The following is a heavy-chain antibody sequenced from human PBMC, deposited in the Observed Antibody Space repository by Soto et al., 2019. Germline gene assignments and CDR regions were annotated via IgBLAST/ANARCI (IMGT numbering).Heavy chain of an antibody. J-gene: IGHJ5*02. CDR3: ASWSLQGFDP. CDR2: IWYDGSNK. D-gene: IGHD3-3*01. V-gene: IGHV3-33*01. Sequence: QVQLVESGGGVVQPGRSLRLFCAASGFTFSSYGMHWVRQAPGKGLEWVAVIWYDGSNKYYADSVKGRFTISRDNSKNTLYLQMNSLRAEDTAVYYCASWSLQGFDPWGQGTLVTVSS. CDR1: GFTFSSYG.